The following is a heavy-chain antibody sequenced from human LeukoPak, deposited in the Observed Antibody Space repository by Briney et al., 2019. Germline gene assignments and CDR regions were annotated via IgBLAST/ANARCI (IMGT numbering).Heavy chain of an antibody. D-gene: IGHD3-3*01. V-gene: IGHV3-48*03. CDR1: GFTFSSYE. CDR3: ARGGDFWSDFNWFDP. CDR2: ISSSGSTI. J-gene: IGHJ5*02. Sequence: GGSLRLSCAASGFTFSSYEMNWVRQAPGKGLEWVSYISSSGSTIYYADSVKGRFTISRDNAKNSLYLQMNSLRAEDTAVYYCARGGDFWSDFNWFDPWGQGTLVTVSS.